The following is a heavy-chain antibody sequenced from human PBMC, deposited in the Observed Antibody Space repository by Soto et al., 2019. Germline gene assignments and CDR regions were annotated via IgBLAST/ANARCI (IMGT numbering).Heavy chain of an antibody. Sequence: QVQLVQSGAEVKKPGSSVKVSCKASGGTFSSYAISWVRQAPGQGLEWMGGIIPIFGTANYAQKFQGRVTITADESTSTAYMELSSLRSEDTAVYYCARDPRNQHHPYYYYGMDVWGQGTTVTVSS. D-gene: IGHD6-13*01. V-gene: IGHV1-69*12. CDR1: GGTFSSYA. CDR2: IIPIFGTA. J-gene: IGHJ6*02. CDR3: ARDPRNQHHPYYYYGMDV.